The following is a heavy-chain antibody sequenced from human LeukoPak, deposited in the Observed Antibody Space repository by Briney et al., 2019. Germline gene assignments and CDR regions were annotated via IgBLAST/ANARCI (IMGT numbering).Heavy chain of an antibody. CDR2: LSGNGNTI. CDR1: GFTFSTYA. D-gene: IGHD4-23*01. V-gene: IGHV3-23*01. CDR3: AKALYGGHDY. Sequence: GGSLRLSCAASGFTFSTYAMSWVRQAPGKGLECVSALSGNGNTIYYADSVKGRFTIPRDNSKNTLSLQMNSLRAEDTAVYYCAKALYGGHDYWGQGTLVTVSS. J-gene: IGHJ4*02.